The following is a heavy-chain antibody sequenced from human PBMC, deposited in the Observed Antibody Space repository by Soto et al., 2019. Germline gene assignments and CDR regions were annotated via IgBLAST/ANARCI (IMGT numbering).Heavy chain of an antibody. CDR1: GFICSSYD. J-gene: IGHJ3*02. Sequence: GGSLRLSCVVSGFICSSYDMSWVRQAPGKGLEWVSTILVGGSTHYEDSVKGRFTISRDTSKNTVYLQMNSLTAGDTAVYYCAKATATGGGAFEICGQGTMVTVSS. D-gene: IGHD2-8*02. V-gene: IGHV3-23*01. CDR2: ILVGGST. CDR3: AKATATGGGAFEI.